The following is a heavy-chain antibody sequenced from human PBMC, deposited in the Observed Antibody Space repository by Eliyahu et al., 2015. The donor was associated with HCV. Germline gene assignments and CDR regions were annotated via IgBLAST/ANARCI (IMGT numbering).Heavy chain of an antibody. CDR3: AKGXQASVRDAFDL. D-gene: IGHD3-10*01. Sequence: QVQLVESGGGVVQPGKSLRLSCAAXGFTFSSYGXXWVRQAPDKGLVWVSTLPYNGHDEYXADXVKGRFSISRDXSKNTLFLEMNSXRPEDTAVYYCAKGXQASVRDAFDLWGQGTMVTVSS. J-gene: IGHJ3*01. CDR1: GFTFSSYG. CDR2: LPYNGHDE. V-gene: IGHV3-30*18.